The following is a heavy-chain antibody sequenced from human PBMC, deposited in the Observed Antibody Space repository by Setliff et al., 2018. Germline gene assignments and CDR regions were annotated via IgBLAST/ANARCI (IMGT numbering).Heavy chain of an antibody. J-gene: IGHJ5*02. Sequence: SETLSLTCSVLGDSLSSGTQYWAWIRQPPGKGLEWIGQIHTSGSTNYSPSLKSRVTISIDTSKNQFSLKLNSVTATDTALYYCARRTFGSGRFDPWGQGTLVTVSS. CDR2: IHTSGST. CDR3: ARRTFGSGRFDP. CDR1: GDSLSSGTQY. D-gene: IGHD3-16*01. V-gene: IGHV4-61*09.